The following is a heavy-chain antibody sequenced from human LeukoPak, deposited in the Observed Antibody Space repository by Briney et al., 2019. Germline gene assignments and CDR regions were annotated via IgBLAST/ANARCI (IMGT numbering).Heavy chain of an antibody. CDR3: AKMTAPAY. D-gene: IGHD5-18*01. V-gene: IGHV3-74*01. CDR2: ISNDGTTT. J-gene: IGHJ4*02. Sequence: PGGSLRLSCAASGFTFSSYWMHWVGQAPGKGLVGVSRISNDGTTTTYADSVKGRFTISRDNAKNTLYLQMNSLRVEDTAIYYCAKMTAPAYWGQGTLVTVSS. CDR1: GFTFSSYW.